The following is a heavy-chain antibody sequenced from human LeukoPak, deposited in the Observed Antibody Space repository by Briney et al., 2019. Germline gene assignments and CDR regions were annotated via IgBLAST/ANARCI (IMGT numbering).Heavy chain of an antibody. CDR1: GGSISSDY. V-gene: IGHV4-4*07. D-gene: IGHD5-12*01. CDR3: ARGDTVATGLYDY. J-gene: IGHJ4*02. CDR2: IFTTGST. Sequence: SETLSLACSVSGGSISSDYWSWIRQPAGRGLEWIGRIFTTGSTNYNPSLKGRVTISLDKSKNQFSLRLSSVTAADTAVYYCARGDTVATGLYDYWGRGTLVTVSS.